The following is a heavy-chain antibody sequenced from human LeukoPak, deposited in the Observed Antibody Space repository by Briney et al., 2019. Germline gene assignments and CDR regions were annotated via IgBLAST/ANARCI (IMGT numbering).Heavy chain of an antibody. D-gene: IGHD1-26*01. CDR2: IYASGST. CDR1: GGSISDYY. J-gene: IGHJ5*02. CDR3: ARSYLGGTYYDWFDP. Sequence: NPSETLSLTCTVSGGSISDYYWNWIRQPAGKGSEWIGRIYASGSTNYNPSLRSRVTISVDKSKNQFSLKLTSATAADTAVYYCARSYLGGTYYDWFDPWGQGTLVTVSS. V-gene: IGHV4-4*07.